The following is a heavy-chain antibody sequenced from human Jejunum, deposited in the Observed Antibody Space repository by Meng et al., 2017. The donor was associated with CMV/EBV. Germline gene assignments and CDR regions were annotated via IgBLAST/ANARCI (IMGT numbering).Heavy chain of an antibody. J-gene: IGHJ1*01. D-gene: IGHD1-26*01. CDR1: FIFNDYY. CDR2: ISSNDTTI. Sequence: FIFNDYYMSWIRQAPGKGLEWVSYISSNDTTIYYADSVKGRFTISRDNAKNSLSLQMNSLRAEDTAVYYCARAARGGATSAQYFQYWGQGTLVTVSS. CDR3: ARAARGGATSAQYFQY. V-gene: IGHV3-11*01.